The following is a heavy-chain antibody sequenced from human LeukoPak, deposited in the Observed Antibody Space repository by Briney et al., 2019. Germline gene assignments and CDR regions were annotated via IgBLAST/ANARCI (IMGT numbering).Heavy chain of an antibody. J-gene: IGHJ4*02. CDR1: GFTFSSYA. CDR2: ISYDGSNK. CDR3: VPSDPVL. Sequence: PGGSLRLSCAASGFTFSSYAMHWVRQAPGKGLEWVAVISYDGSNKYYADSVKGRFTISRDNSKNTLYLQMNSLRAEDTAVYYCVPSDPVLWGQGTLVTVSS. V-gene: IGHV3-30-3*01.